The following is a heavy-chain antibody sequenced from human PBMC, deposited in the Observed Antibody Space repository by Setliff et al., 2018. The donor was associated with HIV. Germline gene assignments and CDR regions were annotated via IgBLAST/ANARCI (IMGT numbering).Heavy chain of an antibody. V-gene: IGHV3-21*01. J-gene: IGHJ4*02. CDR1: GFTFSSYS. CDR3: AKDQRPYDGTGYYFDY. D-gene: IGHD3-22*01. Sequence: PGGSLRLSCAASGFTFSSYSMNWVRQAPGKGLEWVSSISSSSSYIYYADSVKGRFTISRDNSQNTLYLQMSSLRAEDTAVYYCAKDQRPYDGTGYYFDYWGQGTLVTVSS. CDR2: ISSSSSYI.